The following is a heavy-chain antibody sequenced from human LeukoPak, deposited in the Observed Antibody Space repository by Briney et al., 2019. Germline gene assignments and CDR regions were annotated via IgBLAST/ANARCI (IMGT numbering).Heavy chain of an antibody. J-gene: IGHJ5*02. Sequence: SETLSLTCTVSGGSISSYYWSWIRQPPRTGLELIGYIYTSGSTNSNPSLTSRVTISVYTSKNQISLYLSPVTAADTAVSDCYRHPSARSPFDPWVQGTMVTVCS. V-gene: IGHV4-4*09. CDR1: GGSISSYY. CDR3: YRHPSARSPFDP. CDR2: IYTSGST. D-gene: IGHD4-11*01.